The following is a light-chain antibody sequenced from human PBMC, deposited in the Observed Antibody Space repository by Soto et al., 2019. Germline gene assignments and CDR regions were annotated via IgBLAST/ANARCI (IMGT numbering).Light chain of an antibody. Sequence: EIVLTQSPGTLSLSPGERATLSCRASQSVSSSYLAWYQLKPGQAPRLLIYGASSRATGIPDRFSGSGSGTDFTLTISRLEPEDVAVYYCQQYGSSPPRLTFGGGTKVEIK. J-gene: IGKJ4*01. CDR1: QSVSSSY. V-gene: IGKV3-20*01. CDR2: GAS. CDR3: QQYGSSPPRLT.